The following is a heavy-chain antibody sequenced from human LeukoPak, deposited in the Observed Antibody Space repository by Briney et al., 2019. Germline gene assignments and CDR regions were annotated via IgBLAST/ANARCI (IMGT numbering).Heavy chain of an antibody. V-gene: IGHV5-51*01. CDR2: IYPGDSDT. Sequence: GESLKISCKGSGYSFATYWIAWARQMPGKGLEWMGIIYPGDSDTRYSPSFQDQVTISADKSISTAYLQWSSLKASDTAMYYCARPANYYDSSGYAAFDIWGQGTMVTVSS. CDR3: ARPANYYDSSGYAAFDI. CDR1: GYSFATYW. J-gene: IGHJ3*02. D-gene: IGHD3-22*01.